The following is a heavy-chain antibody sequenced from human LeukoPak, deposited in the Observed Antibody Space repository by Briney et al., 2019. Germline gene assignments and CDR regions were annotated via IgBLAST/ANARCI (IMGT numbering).Heavy chain of an antibody. CDR3: AGGGYCSGGSCYSDFDY. CDR2: INHSGST. D-gene: IGHD2-15*01. J-gene: IGHJ4*02. Sequence: SETLSLTCAVYGGCFSGYYWSWIRQPPGKGLGWIGEINHSGSTNYNPSLKSRVTISVDTSNNQFSLKLRNVTAGDTAVYYCAGGGYCSGGSCYSDFDYGGQGTLVSVFS. CDR1: GGCFSGYY. V-gene: IGHV4-34*01.